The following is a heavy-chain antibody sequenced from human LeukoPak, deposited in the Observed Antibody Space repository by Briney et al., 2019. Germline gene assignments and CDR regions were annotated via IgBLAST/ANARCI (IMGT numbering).Heavy chain of an antibody. V-gene: IGHV4-39*01. CDR3: ARHRFNPVVVVAATPPALDY. J-gene: IGHJ4*02. Sequence: SETLSLTCTVSGGSISSSSYYWGWIRQPPGKGLEWIGSIYYSGSTYYNPSLKSRVTISVDTSKNQFSLKLSSVTAADTAVYYCARHRFNPVVVVAATPPALDYWGQGTLVTVSS. CDR2: IYYSGST. D-gene: IGHD2-15*01. CDR1: GGSISSSSYY.